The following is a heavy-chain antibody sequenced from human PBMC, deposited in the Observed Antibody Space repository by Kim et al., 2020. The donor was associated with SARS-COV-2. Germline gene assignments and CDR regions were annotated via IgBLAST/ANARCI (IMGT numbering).Heavy chain of an antibody. CDR1: GGSISSYY. D-gene: IGHD6-19*01. CDR3: ARDDLAGSNYYYYYGMDV. V-gene: IGHV4-59*13. CDR2: IYYSGST. Sequence: SETLSLTCTVSGGSISSYYWSWIRQPPGKGLEWIGYIYYSGSTNYNPSLKSRVTISVDTSKNQFSLKLSSVTAADTAVYYCARDDLAGSNYYYYYGMDVWGQGTTVTVSS. J-gene: IGHJ6*02.